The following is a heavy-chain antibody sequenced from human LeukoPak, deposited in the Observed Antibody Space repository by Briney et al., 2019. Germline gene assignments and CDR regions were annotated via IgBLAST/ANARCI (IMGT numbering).Heavy chain of an antibody. J-gene: IGHJ5*02. Sequence: PSETLSLTCAVSGYSISSGYYWGWIRQPPGKGLEWIGSIYHSGSTYYNPSLKSRVTISVDTSKNQFSLKLSSVTAADTAVYYCARQPFWSGPNWFDPWGQGTLVTVSS. CDR2: IYHSGST. CDR3: ARQPFWSGPNWFDP. CDR1: GYSISSGYY. V-gene: IGHV4-38-2*01. D-gene: IGHD3-3*02.